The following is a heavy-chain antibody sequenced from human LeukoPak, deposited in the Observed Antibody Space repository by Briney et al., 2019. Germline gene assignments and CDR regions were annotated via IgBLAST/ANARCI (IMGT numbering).Heavy chain of an antibody. J-gene: IGHJ6*02. Sequence: ASVKVSCKASGYTFTSYGISWVRQAPGQGLEWMGWISAYNGNTNYAQKLQGRVTMTTDTSTSTAYMELRSLRSDDTAVYYCARDVSGYDQEVRGLMDVWGQGTTVTVSS. CDR3: ARDVSGYDQEVRGLMDV. CDR1: GYTFTSYG. V-gene: IGHV1-18*01. CDR2: ISAYNGNT. D-gene: IGHD5-12*01.